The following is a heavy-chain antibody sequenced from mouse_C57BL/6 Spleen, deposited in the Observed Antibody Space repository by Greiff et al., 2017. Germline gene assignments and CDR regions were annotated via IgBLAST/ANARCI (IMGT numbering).Heavy chain of an antibody. J-gene: IGHJ4*01. CDR2: IYPGDGDT. Sequence: QVQLQQSGAELVKPGASVKISCKASGYAFSSYWMNWVKQRPGKGLEWIGQIYPGDGDTNYNGKFKGKATLTADKSSSTAYMQLSSLTSEDSAVYFCARSSAYGSSPYAMDYWGQGTSVTVAS. CDR3: ARSSAYGSSPYAMDY. D-gene: IGHD1-1*01. CDR1: GYAFSSYW. V-gene: IGHV1-80*01.